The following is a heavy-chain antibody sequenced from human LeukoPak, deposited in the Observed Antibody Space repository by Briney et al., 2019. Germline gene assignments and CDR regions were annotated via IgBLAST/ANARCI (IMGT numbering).Heavy chain of an antibody. CDR3: ARDRGWLDGFDI. Sequence: PGGSLRLSCAASGFSFSSYAMNWVRRAPGKGLEWVAVISYDGSNKFYADSVKGRFTISRDNSKNTLYLQINSLRAEDTAVYYCARDRGWLDGFDIWGQGTMVTVSS. V-gene: IGHV3-30-3*01. D-gene: IGHD5-24*01. CDR1: GFSFSSYA. CDR2: ISYDGSNK. J-gene: IGHJ3*02.